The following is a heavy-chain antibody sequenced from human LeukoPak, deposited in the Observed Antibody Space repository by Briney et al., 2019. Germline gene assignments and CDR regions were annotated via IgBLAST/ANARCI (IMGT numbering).Heavy chain of an antibody. V-gene: IGHV3-30-3*01. CDR3: ARGDLTGHSGYDPYYFDY. CDR2: ISYDGSNK. D-gene: IGHD5-12*01. CDR1: GFTFSSYA. Sequence: PPGGSLRLSCAASGFTFSSYATHWVRQAPGKGLEWVAVISYDGSNKYYADSVKGRFTISRDNSKNTLYLQMNSLRAEDTAVYYCARGDLTGHSGYDPYYFDYWGQGTLVTVSS. J-gene: IGHJ4*02.